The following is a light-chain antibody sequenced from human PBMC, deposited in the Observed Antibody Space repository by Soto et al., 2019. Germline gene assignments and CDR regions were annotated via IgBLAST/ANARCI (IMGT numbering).Light chain of an antibody. V-gene: IGLV2-14*01. CDR2: EVS. Sequence: QPVLSQPASVSGSPGQSITISCTGSNSDVGGYDYVSWYQQHPGKAPKLMIYEVSNRPSGVSNRFSGSKSGNTASLTISGLQPEDEADYYCSSYANSSTRLFGTGTKLTVL. CDR3: SSYANSSTRL. J-gene: IGLJ1*01. CDR1: NSDVGGYDY.